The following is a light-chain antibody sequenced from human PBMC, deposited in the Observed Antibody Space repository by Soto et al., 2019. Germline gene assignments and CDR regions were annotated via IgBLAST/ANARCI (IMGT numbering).Light chain of an antibody. CDR2: EVT. Sequence: QSVLTQPASGYGSPGQSSTISCTETSSVVGSYNLVSWYQQHPGRPPKLMIYEVTKRPLGVPDRFSGSKSGNTASLTVSGLQAEDEADYYCSSYAGSNNYVFGPGTKVTV. CDR1: SSVVGSYNL. CDR3: SSYAGSNNYV. V-gene: IGLV2-8*01. J-gene: IGLJ1*01.